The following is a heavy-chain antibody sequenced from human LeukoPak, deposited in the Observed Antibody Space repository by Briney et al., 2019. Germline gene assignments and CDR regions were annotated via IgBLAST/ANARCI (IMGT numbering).Heavy chain of an antibody. V-gene: IGHV1-69*04. J-gene: IGHJ1*01. D-gene: IGHD3-9*01. CDR1: GGTFSSYA. Sequence: SVKVSCKASGGTFSSYAISWVRQAPGQGLEWMGRIIPILGIANYAQKFQGRVTITADKSTSTAYMELSSLTSEDTAVYYCARGPKTYYDILTGQTLYFQHWGQGTLVTVSS. CDR2: IIPILGIA. CDR3: ARGPKTYYDILTGQTLYFQH.